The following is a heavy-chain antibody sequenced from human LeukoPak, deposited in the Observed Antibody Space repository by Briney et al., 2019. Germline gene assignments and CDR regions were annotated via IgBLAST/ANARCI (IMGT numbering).Heavy chain of an antibody. Sequence: PGGSLRLSCAASGFTFSSYWMHWVRQAPGMGLVWVSRINSDGSSTSYADSVKGRFTISRDNAKNTLYLQMNSLRAEDTAVYYCARGYCSSTSCSNWFDPWGQGTLVTVSS. V-gene: IGHV3-74*01. J-gene: IGHJ5*02. D-gene: IGHD2-2*01. CDR3: ARGYCSSTSCSNWFDP. CDR1: GFTFSSYW. CDR2: INSDGSST.